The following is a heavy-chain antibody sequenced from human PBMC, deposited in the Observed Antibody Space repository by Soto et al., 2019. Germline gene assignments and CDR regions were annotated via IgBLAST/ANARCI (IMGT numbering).Heavy chain of an antibody. D-gene: IGHD3-22*01. CDR2: VDPIESYT. V-gene: IGHV5-10-1*01. Sequence: GEALKILRKGSGYSFTSYLVSRVRQMRRKSLEGVGRVDPIESYTKSSQYFQGNVNISADKSISTAYMQWSSLKASDTDIYYCARNIVLKYYDSSGYPRDAYWAQGTIVTVSS. CDR3: ARNIVLKYYDSSGYPRDAY. J-gene: IGHJ4*02. CDR1: GYSFTSYL.